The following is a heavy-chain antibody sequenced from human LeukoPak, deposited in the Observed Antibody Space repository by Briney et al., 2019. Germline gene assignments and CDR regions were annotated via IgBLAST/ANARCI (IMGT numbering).Heavy chain of an antibody. Sequence: PSETLSLTCTVSGGSISSYYWSWIRQPPGKGLEWIGYIYYSGSTNYNPSLKSRVTISVDTSKNQFSLKLSSVTAADTAVYYCARFSVIRPVDAFDIWGQGTMVTVSS. J-gene: IGHJ3*02. CDR2: IYYSGST. V-gene: IGHV4-59*08. D-gene: IGHD2-21*01. CDR1: GGSISSYY. CDR3: ARFSVIRPVDAFDI.